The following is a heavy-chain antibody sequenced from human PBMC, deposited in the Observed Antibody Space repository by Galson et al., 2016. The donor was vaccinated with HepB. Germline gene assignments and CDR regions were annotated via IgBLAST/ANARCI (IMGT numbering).Heavy chain of an antibody. V-gene: IGHV3-43*01. Sequence: SLRLSCAASGFIFDDFTMHWIRQPPGKGLEWVSVIDWDGGNTFYADSVKGRFTISRDNNKNFLYLQMNGLRTEDTALYYCGQGAQSGYSLPDYWGQGTLVTVSS. CDR3: GQGAQSGYSLPDY. CDR2: IDWDGGNT. J-gene: IGHJ4*02. D-gene: IGHD5-18*01. CDR1: GFIFDDFT.